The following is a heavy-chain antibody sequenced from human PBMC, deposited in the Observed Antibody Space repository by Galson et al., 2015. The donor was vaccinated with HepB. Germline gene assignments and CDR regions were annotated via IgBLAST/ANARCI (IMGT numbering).Heavy chain of an antibody. V-gene: IGHV3-23*01. CDR1: GFTFSSYA. D-gene: IGHD3-16*01. J-gene: IGHJ3*02. Sequence: SLRLSCAASGFTFSSYAMSWVRQAPGKGLEWVSAISGSGGSTYYADSVKGRFTISRDNSKNTLYLQMNSLRAEDTAVYYCAKDYDDSDAFDIWGQGTMVTVSS. CDR2: ISGSGGST. CDR3: AKDYDDSDAFDI.